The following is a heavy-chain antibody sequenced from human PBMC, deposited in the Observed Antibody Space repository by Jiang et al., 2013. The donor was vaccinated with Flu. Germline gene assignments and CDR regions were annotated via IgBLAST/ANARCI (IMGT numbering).Heavy chain of an antibody. D-gene: IGHD2-21*01. Sequence: TLSLTCVVSGGSISSNHLWTWVRQPPGKGLEWIGDIHHGGSPDYNASLKSRVTIAVDTSRNEFSLKLTSVTAADTAVYYCAREDAYSFYYMDVWGTGTTVTVSS. J-gene: IGHJ6*03. V-gene: IGHV4/OR15-8*01. CDR3: AREDAYSFYYMDV. CDR1: GGSISSNHL. CDR2: IHHGGSP.